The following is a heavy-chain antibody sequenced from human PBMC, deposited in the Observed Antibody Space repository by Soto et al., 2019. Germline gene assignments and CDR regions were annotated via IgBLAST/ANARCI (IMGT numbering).Heavy chain of an antibody. J-gene: IGHJ6*02. D-gene: IGHD3-10*01. CDR1: GYTFTSYG. CDR2: ISAYNGNT. V-gene: IGHV1-18*04. Sequence: CASVKVSCKASGYTFTSYGISWVRQAPGQGLEWMGWISAYNGNTNYAQKLQGRVTMTTDTSTSTAYMELRSLRSDDTAVYYCARFTMVRGVPEAQPSIYYGMDVWGQGTTVTVSS. CDR3: ARFTMVRGVPEAQPSIYYGMDV.